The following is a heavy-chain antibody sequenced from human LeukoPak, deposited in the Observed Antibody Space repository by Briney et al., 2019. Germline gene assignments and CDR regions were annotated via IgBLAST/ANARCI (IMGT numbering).Heavy chain of an antibody. V-gene: IGHV4-59*08. D-gene: IGHD3-22*01. CDR1: GGSLSSYY. J-gene: IGHJ5*02. CDR2: IYYSGSA. Sequence: SGTLSLTCTVSGGSLSSYYWSWIRQPPGKGLEWIGYIYYSGSAIYNPSLKSRVTISVDTSKNQFSLKLSSVTAADTAVYYCARAPKYYYDSSAGDPWGQGTLVTVSS. CDR3: ARAPKYYYDSSAGDP.